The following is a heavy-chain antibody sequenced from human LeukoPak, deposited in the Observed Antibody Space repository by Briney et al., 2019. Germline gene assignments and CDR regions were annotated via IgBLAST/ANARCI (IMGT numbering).Heavy chain of an antibody. V-gene: IGHV3-66*02. CDR3: AREGDQWGLAPDYYFDY. Sequence: GGSLRLSCAVSGFTVSSNYMSWVRQAPGKGLEGVSVIYSDGSTYYADSVKGRFTISRDNSKNTLYLQMNSLRSEDTAVYYCAREGDQWGLAPDYYFDYWGQGTLVTVSS. D-gene: IGHD3-16*01. J-gene: IGHJ4*02. CDR2: IYSDGST. CDR1: GFTVSSNY.